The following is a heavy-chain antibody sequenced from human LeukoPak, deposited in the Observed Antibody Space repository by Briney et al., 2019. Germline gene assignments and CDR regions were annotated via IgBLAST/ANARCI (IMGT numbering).Heavy chain of an antibody. V-gene: IGHV3-48*04. J-gene: IGHJ6*04. CDR2: IGSSGSTI. CDR3: AELGITMIGGV. D-gene: IGHD3-10*02. Sequence: GGSLRLSCAASGFTFSSYSMNWVRQAPGKGLEWVSYIGSSGSTIYYADSVKGRFTISRDNAKNSLYLQMNSLRAEDTAVYYCAELGITMIGGVWGKGTTVTISS. CDR1: GFTFSSYS.